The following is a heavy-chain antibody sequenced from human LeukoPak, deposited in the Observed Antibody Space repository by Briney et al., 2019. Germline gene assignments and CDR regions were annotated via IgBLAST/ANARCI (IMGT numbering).Heavy chain of an antibody. Sequence: GRSLRPSCALSTLTFSSYAMRCVSQVPGKVREWVSTISGSGGSTYYADSVKGRFTITRDNSKNTLYRQMNSLRSEYTAVYYCAKEGVHPKGILDYWGQGTLVTVSS. CDR2: ISGSGGST. CDR1: TLTFSSYA. J-gene: IGHJ4*02. CDR3: AKEGVHPKGILDY. V-gene: IGHV3-23*01. D-gene: IGHD6-13*01.